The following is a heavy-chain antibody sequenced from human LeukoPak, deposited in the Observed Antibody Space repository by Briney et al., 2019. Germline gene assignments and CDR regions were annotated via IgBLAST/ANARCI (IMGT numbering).Heavy chain of an antibody. D-gene: IGHD6-25*01. CDR3: AELSGRLNWFDP. CDR2: ISGVGRGAT. J-gene: IGHJ5*02. V-gene: IGHV3-23*01. Sequence: GGSLRLSRTASGFTFGTYDMSWVRQAPGKGLEWVSTISGVGRGATYYADSVKGRFTISRDMSKKTLYLQMNRLRVGDTGVYYCAELSGRLNWFDPWGQGTLVTVST. CDR1: GFTFGTYD.